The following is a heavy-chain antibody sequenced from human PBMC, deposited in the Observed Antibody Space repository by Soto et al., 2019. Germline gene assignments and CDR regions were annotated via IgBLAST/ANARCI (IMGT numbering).Heavy chain of an antibody. J-gene: IGHJ5*02. CDR2: IYYSGST. CDR1: GGSISSGGYY. CDR3: ARAEMATVNNNWFDP. V-gene: IGHV4-31*03. Sequence: SETLSLTCTVPGGSISSGGYYWSWIRQHPGKGLEWIGYIYYSGSTYYNPSLKSRVTISVDTSKNQFSLKLSSVTAADTAVYYCARAEMATVNNNWFDPWGQGTLVTVSS. D-gene: IGHD4-4*01.